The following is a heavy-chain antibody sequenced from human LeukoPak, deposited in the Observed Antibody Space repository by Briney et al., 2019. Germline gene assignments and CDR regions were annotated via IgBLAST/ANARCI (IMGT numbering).Heavy chain of an antibody. J-gene: IGHJ6*02. CDR2: IRTKPQNYAT. D-gene: IGHD4-17*01. Sequence: GGSLRLSCAASGFTLSVSSVHWVRQASGKGLGWLGRIRTKPQNYATAYAASVEGRFTFFRDDSRNLAYLQMNSLKSEDTAVYYCAAGEVDYYGMDVWGRGTTVTVSS. V-gene: IGHV3-73*01. CDR1: GFTLSVSS. CDR3: AAGEVDYYGMDV.